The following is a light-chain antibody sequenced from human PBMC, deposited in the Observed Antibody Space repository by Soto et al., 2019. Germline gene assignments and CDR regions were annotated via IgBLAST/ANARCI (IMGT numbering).Light chain of an antibody. J-gene: IGKJ4*01. CDR3: QQVNVYPST. Sequence: DIQMTQSPSTLSSSVGDIFTISCGSSQSVNKWLAWLQQKPGKAPNLLIYDASTLHSGVPSRFSGGGSGTDFTLTISSLQPEDFATYYCQQVNVYPSTFGGGTKVDIK. CDR1: QSVNKW. V-gene: IGKV1-5*01. CDR2: DAS.